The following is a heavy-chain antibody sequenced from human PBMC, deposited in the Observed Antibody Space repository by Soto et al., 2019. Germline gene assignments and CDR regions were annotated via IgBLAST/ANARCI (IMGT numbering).Heavy chain of an antibody. J-gene: IGHJ6*02. Sequence: GESLKISCKGSGYTFTNYWIGWVRQMPGKGLEWMGIVYPGDSDTKYNPSFQGQVTISADKSITTTYLRWTSLKASDTAIYYCAASIFYYGMDVWGQGTTVTVSS. CDR3: AASIFYYGMDV. CDR2: VYPGDSDT. V-gene: IGHV5-51*01. CDR1: GYTFTNYW.